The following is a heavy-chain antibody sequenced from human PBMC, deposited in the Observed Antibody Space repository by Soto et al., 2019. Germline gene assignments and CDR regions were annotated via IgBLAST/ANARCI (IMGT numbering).Heavy chain of an antibody. V-gene: IGHV3-7*04. D-gene: IGHD2-15*01. Sequence: EVQLVESGGGLVQPGGSLRLSCVVSGFTFSTYWMSWVRQAPGKGLEWVANIKQDGSEKYYVDSVKGRFTISRDNAKKSLYLQLNSLRAEDTAMYYCAREPSGIDYWGQGTLVTVSS. CDR2: IKQDGSEK. J-gene: IGHJ4*02. CDR3: AREPSGIDY. CDR1: GFTFSTYW.